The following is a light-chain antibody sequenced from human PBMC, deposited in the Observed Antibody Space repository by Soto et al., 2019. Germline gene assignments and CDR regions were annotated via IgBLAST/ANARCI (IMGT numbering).Light chain of an antibody. Sequence: EIVLTQSLGTLSLSPGERATLSCRASPSIPTTYLAWYQQKPDQAPRLLIYGTSSRATGIPDRFSGSGSGTDFTLTISRLEPEDFAVYYCQQYSTSLITFGPGTKVDIK. CDR3: QQYSTSLIT. CDR2: GTS. J-gene: IGKJ3*01. V-gene: IGKV3-20*01. CDR1: PSIPTTY.